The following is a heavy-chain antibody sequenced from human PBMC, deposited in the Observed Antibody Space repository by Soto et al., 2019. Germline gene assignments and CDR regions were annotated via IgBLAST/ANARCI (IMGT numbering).Heavy chain of an antibody. CDR3: TKRRNVLRFLEWSSGMEV. J-gene: IGHJ6*02. CDR2: ISDDGSNK. CDR1: GFTFSNYG. V-gene: IGHV3-30*18. D-gene: IGHD3-3*01. Sequence: QVQLVESGGGVVQPGRSLRLSCVASGFTFSNYGMHWVRQAPGKGLEWVAFISDDGSNKYYADSMRGRFTMSRDNSKRTLYLQMSSLRVEDTAVYYCTKRRNVLRFLEWSSGMEVWGQGTTVTVSS.